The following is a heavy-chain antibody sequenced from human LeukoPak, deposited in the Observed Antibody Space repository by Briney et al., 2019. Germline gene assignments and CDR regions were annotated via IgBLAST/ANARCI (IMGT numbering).Heavy chain of an antibody. D-gene: IGHD2-8*01. J-gene: IGHJ4*02. CDR2: IWYDGSKR. CDR1: GFTFSGYG. Sequence: PGGSLRLSCAASGFTFSGYGMHWLRQGPGKGLEWVAVIWYDGSKRFYADSVQGRFTISRDDSKNTLYLQMNSLRVEDAAVYYCARDPGVTYYYFDHWGQGSLVIVSS. V-gene: IGHV3-33*01. CDR3: ARDPGVTYYYFDH.